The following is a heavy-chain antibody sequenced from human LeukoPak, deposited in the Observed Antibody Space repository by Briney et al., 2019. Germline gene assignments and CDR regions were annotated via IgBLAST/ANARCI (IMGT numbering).Heavy chain of an antibody. CDR1: GGTFSSYA. CDR3: AIPYSSSWYGDY. CDR2: IIPIFGAA. Sequence: SVKVSCKASGGTFSSYAISWVRQAPGQGLEWMGGIIPIFGAANYAQKFQGRVTITADKSTSTAYMELSSLRSEDTAVYYCAIPYSSSWYGDYWGQGTLVTVSS. J-gene: IGHJ4*02. D-gene: IGHD6-13*01. V-gene: IGHV1-69*06.